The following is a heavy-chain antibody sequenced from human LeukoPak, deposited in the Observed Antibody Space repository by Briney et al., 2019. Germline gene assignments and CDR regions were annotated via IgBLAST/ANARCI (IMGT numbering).Heavy chain of an antibody. CDR2: ISGSGGSA. Sequence: GGSLRLSCAASRFTFTSYAMSWVRQAPGKGLEWVSGISGSGGSAYYADSVKGRFTISRDDSRSTVYLQMINLRDEDTAIYYCAKFAGTSAHLEKWLRFGDNWFDPWGQGTLVTVSS. J-gene: IGHJ5*02. D-gene: IGHD5-12*01. CDR3: AKFAGTSAHLEKWLRFGDNWFDP. CDR1: RFTFTSYA. V-gene: IGHV3-23*01.